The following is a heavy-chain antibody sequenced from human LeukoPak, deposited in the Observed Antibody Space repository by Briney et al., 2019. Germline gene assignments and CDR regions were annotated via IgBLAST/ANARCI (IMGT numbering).Heavy chain of an antibody. CDR2: IRSKANSYAT. CDR1: GFTFSGSA. Sequence: GRSLRLSCAASGFTFSGSAMHWVRQASGKGLEWVGRIRSKANSYATAYAASVKGRFTISRDDSKNTAYLQMNSLKTEDTAVYYCLTMPPRYWGQGTLVTVSS. J-gene: IGHJ4*02. D-gene: IGHD2/OR15-2a*01. V-gene: IGHV3-73*01. CDR3: LTMPPRY.